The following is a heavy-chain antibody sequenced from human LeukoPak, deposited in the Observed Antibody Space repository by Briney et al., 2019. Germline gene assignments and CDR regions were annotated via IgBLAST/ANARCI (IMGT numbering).Heavy chain of an antibody. J-gene: IGHJ4*02. Sequence: PSETLSLTCTVSGGSISSGGYYWSWIRQHPGKGLEWIGYIYYSGSTYYNPSLKSRVTISVDTSKNQFSLKLSSVTAADTAVYYRARGYSGYGTFYFDYWGQGTLVTVSS. CDR3: ARGYSGYGTFYFDY. CDR2: IYYSGST. D-gene: IGHD5-12*01. CDR1: GGSISSGGYY. V-gene: IGHV4-31*03.